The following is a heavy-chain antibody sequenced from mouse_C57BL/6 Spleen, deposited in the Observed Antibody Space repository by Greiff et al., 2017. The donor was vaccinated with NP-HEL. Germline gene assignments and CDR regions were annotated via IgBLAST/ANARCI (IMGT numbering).Heavy chain of an antibody. CDR1: GYTFTSYW. D-gene: IGHD2-3*01. CDR2: IDPTGGGT. V-gene: IGHV1-72*01. CDR3: ARTDGYFDY. Sequence: QVQLQQPGAELVKPGASVKLSCKASGYTFTSYWMHWVKQRPGRGLEWIGRIDPTGGGTNYNEKFKSKATLTVDKPSSTAYMQLSSLTSEDSAVYDCARTDGYFDYWGQGTTLTVSS. J-gene: IGHJ2*01.